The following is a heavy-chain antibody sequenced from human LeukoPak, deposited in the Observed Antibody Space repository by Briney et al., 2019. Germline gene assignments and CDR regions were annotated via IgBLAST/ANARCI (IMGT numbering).Heavy chain of an antibody. CDR3: AKGTTYYYGSGSSHFDY. J-gene: IGHJ4*02. Sequence: GGSLRLSCAASGFTFSNFEMNWVRQAPGKGLEWISYISTSGASTYYADSVKGRFTISRDNSKNTLYLQMNSLRAEDTAVYYCAKGTTYYYGSGSSHFDYWGQGTLVTVSS. CDR1: GFTFSNFE. CDR2: ISTSGAST. D-gene: IGHD3-10*01. V-gene: IGHV3-23*01.